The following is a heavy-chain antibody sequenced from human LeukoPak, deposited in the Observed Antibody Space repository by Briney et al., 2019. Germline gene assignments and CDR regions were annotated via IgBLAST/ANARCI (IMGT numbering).Heavy chain of an antibody. V-gene: IGHV4-34*01. J-gene: IGHJ4*02. CDR1: GGSFSGYY. CDR2: INHSGST. D-gene: IGHD3-10*01. CDR3: ASFRKRQAMGYYYGSGSYRGPFDY. Sequence: SETLSLTCAVHGGSFSGYYWSWIRQPPGKGLEWIGEINHSGSTNYNPSLKRRVTISVDTSKNQFSLKLSSVTAADTAVYYCASFRKRQAMGYYYGSGSYRGPFDYWGQGTLVTVSS.